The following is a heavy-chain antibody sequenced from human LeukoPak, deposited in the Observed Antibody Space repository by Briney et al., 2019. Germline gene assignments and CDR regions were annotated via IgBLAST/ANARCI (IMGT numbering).Heavy chain of an antibody. V-gene: IGHV4-61*08. CDR3: ARGGRSWYYYYYMDV. CDR2: IYYSGST. J-gene: IGHJ6*03. CDR1: GGSISSRGYS. D-gene: IGHD6-13*01. Sequence: SETLSLTCAVSGGSISSRGYSWMWIRQPPGKGLEWIGYIYYSGSTNYNPSLKSRVTISVDTSKNQFSLKLSSVTAADTAVYYCARGGRSWYYYYYMDVWGKGTTVTISS.